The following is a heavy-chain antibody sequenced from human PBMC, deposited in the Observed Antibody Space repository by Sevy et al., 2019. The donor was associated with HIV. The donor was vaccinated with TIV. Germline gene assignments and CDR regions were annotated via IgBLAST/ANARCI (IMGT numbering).Heavy chain of an antibody. D-gene: IGHD3-16*01. V-gene: IGHV1-46*01. CDR3: ASVDYYDYRGPGY. CDR2: INPSGGST. J-gene: IGHJ4*02. Sequence: ASVKVSCKASGYTFTNYYMHWVRQAPGQGLEWMGLINPSGGSTSYAQKFQGRVTMTRDTSTSTVYMELSSLRSEDTAVYYCASVDYYDYRGPGYWGQGTLVTVSS. CDR1: GYTFTNYY.